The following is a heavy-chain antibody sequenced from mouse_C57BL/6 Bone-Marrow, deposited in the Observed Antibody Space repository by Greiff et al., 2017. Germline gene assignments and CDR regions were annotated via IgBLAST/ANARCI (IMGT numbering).Heavy chain of an antibody. Sequence: EVHLVESGGDLVKPGGSLKLSCAASGFTFSSYGMSWVRQTPDKRLEWVATISSGGSYTYYPDSVKGRFTIYRDNAKNTLYLQMSSLKSEDTAMYYCARRSRYLYYFDYWGQGTTLTVSS. V-gene: IGHV5-6*01. J-gene: IGHJ2*01. CDR3: ARRSRYLYYFDY. CDR1: GFTFSSYG. D-gene: IGHD5-1*01. CDR2: ISSGGSYT.